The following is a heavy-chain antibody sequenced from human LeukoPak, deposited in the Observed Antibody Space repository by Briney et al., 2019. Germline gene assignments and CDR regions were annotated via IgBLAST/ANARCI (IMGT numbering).Heavy chain of an antibody. CDR3: AKVISYGYDY. D-gene: IGHD1-26*01. J-gene: IGHJ4*02. Sequence: GGSLRLSFAASGFTFSSYAMSWVRQAPGKGLEWVSAISGSGGSTYYAHSVKGRFTISRDNSKNTLYRQMNSLRAEDTAVYYCAKVISYGYDYWGQGTLVTVSS. CDR2: ISGSGGST. CDR1: GFTFSSYA. V-gene: IGHV3-23*01.